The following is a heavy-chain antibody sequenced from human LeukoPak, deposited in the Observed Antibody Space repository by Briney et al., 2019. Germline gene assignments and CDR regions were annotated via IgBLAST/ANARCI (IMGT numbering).Heavy chain of an antibody. CDR3: ATDYYDSSGYYYFDY. J-gene: IGHJ4*02. CDR2: FDPEDGET. D-gene: IGHD3-22*01. V-gene: IGHV1-24*01. Sequence: GASVKVSCKASGYTFTGYYMHWVRQAPGKGLEWMGGFDPEDGETIYAQKFQGRVTMTEDTSTDTAYMELSSLRSEDTAVYYCATDYYDSSGYYYFDYWGQGTLVTVSS. CDR1: GYTFTGYY.